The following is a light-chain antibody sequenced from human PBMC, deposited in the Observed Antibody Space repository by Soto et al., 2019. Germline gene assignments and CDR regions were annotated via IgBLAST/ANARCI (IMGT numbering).Light chain of an antibody. CDR2: GAS. V-gene: IGKV3-20*01. CDR3: QQYGSSPLT. Sequence: EIVLTQSPGTLSLSPGERATLSCRASQSVSSSYLAWYQQKPGQAPRLLIYGASSRSTGIPDRFRGSGSGTDFTLTISRLEPEDFAEYYCQQYGSSPLTFGGGTKAEIK. J-gene: IGKJ4*01. CDR1: QSVSSSY.